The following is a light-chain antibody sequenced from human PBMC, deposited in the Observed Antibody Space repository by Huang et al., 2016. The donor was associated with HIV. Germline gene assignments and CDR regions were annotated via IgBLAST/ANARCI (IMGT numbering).Light chain of an antibody. CDR3: LQYEDYQAST. Sequence: DIQMTQSPSAMSASVGDRVTITCRASQDIDNYLAWFQQKPGKVPKRLIFAASGLQSGGPSRFSGSGSGGQFTLTISSLQPEEFATYYCLQYEDYQASTFGQGTRVEIK. CDR2: AAS. V-gene: IGKV1-17*03. J-gene: IGKJ1*01. CDR1: QDIDNY.